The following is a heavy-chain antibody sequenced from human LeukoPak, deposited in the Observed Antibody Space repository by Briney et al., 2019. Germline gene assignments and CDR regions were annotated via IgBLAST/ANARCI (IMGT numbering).Heavy chain of an antibody. Sequence: SETLSLTCTVSGGSISSYYWSWIRQSPGKGLECIGYIHYTGSTNYNPSLKSRVTISVETSKNQFSLKLKSVTAADTAVYYCARGGYYGSGNDFGFDPWGQGTLVTVSS. D-gene: IGHD3-10*01. CDR1: GGSISSYY. CDR2: IHYTGST. V-gene: IGHV4-59*01. J-gene: IGHJ5*02. CDR3: ARGGYYGSGNDFGFDP.